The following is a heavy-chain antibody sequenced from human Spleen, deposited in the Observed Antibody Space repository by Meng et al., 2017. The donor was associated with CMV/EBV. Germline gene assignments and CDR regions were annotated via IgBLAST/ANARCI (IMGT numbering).Heavy chain of an antibody. CDR3: ARDSPGGYGYFDS. J-gene: IGHJ4*02. Sequence: QGQLQESGPGLVKPSQTLSLTCTVSGGSISSGDYYWSWIRQPPGKGLEWIGYIYYSGSTYYNPSLKSRVTISVDTSKNQFSLKLSSVTAADTAVYYCARDSPGGYGYFDSWGQGTLVTVSS. D-gene: IGHD5-12*01. CDR1: GGSISSGDYY. V-gene: IGHV4-30-4*08. CDR2: IYYSGST.